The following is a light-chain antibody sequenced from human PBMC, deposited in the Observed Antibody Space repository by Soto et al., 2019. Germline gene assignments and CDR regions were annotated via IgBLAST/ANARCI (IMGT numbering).Light chain of an antibody. Sequence: QSALTQPPSASGSPGQSVTISCTGTSSDVGGYNFVSWYQQHPGKAPELIIYEVSKRPSGVPDRFSGSKSGNTASLTVSGLQAEDEADYFCSSYAGSSILYVFGTGTKVTVL. V-gene: IGLV2-8*01. J-gene: IGLJ1*01. CDR3: SSYAGSSILYV. CDR2: EVS. CDR1: SSDVGGYNF.